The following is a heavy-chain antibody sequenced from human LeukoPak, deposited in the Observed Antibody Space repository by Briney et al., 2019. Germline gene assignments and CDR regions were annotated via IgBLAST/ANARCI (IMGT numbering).Heavy chain of an antibody. J-gene: IGHJ4*02. CDR2: INHSGST. V-gene: IGHV4-34*01. CDR3: ARDKYYYDSSGYYYFDY. CDR1: GGSFSGYY. Sequence: SETLSLTCAVYGGSFSGYYWSWIRQPPGKGLEWIGEINHSGSTNYNPSLKSRVTISVDTSKNQFSLKLSSVTAADTAVYYCARDKYYYDSSGYYYFDYWGQGTLVTVSS. D-gene: IGHD3-22*01.